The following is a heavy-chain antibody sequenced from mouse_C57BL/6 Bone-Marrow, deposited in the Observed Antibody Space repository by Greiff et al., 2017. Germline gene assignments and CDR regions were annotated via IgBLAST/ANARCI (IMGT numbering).Heavy chain of an antibody. J-gene: IGHJ1*03. CDR2: IYPRSGNT. Sequence: VQLQQSGAELARPGASVKLSCKASGYTFTSYGISWVKQRTGQGLEWIGEIYPRSGNTYYNETLKGKATLTADKSSSTAYMELRSLTSEDSAVYFCARDWGQLRLRYFDVWGTGTTVTVSS. V-gene: IGHV1-81*01. D-gene: IGHD3-2*02. CDR3: ARDWGQLRLRYFDV. CDR1: GYTFTSYG.